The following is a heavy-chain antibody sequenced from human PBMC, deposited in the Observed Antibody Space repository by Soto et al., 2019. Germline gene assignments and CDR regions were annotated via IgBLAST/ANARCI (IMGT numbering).Heavy chain of an antibody. V-gene: IGHV1-8*01. J-gene: IGHJ3*01. Sequence: ASVKVSCKASGYTFTSYDINWVRQATGQGLEWMGWMNPNSGNTGYAQKFQGRVTMTRNTSISTAYMELSSLRSEDTAVYYCARDWMFYDSGTYDLANDAFDVWGKGTMVTV. D-gene: IGHD3-22*01. CDR2: MNPNSGNT. CDR1: GYTFTSYD. CDR3: ARDWMFYDSGTYDLANDAFDV.